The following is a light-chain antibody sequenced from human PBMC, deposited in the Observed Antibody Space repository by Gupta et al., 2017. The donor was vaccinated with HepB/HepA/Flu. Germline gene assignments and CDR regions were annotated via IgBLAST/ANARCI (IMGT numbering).Light chain of an antibody. CDR3: CSYAGNSYV. Sequence: QSAVTQPRSVSGSPGQSVTISFTGTTSDVGAYNYVSWYQQHPGKAPQLMVYSVNYRPSGVPDRFSGSKSANTAFLTISGLQPEDEADYYCCSYAGNSYVFGVGTQVTVL. CDR1: TSDVGAYNY. CDR2: SVN. J-gene: IGLJ1*01. V-gene: IGLV2-11*01.